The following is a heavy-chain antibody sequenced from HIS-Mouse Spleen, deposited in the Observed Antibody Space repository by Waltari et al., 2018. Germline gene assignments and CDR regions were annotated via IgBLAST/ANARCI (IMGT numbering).Heavy chain of an antibody. V-gene: IGHV3-23*01. Sequence: EVQLLESGGGLVQPGGSLRLSCAASGFTFSSYAMSWVRQAPGKGTEGVAASSGSGGSTYYADSVKGRFTISRDNSKNTRYLQMNSLRAEDTAVYYCAKENPNFDAFDIWGQGTMVTVSS. J-gene: IGHJ3*02. CDR1: GFTFSSYA. CDR3: AKENPNFDAFDI. CDR2: SSGSGGST.